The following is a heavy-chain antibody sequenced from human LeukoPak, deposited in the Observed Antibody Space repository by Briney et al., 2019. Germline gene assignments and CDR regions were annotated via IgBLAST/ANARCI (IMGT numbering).Heavy chain of an antibody. D-gene: IGHD6-19*01. V-gene: IGHV1-18*04. CDR1: GYTFTSYG. J-gene: IGHJ5*02. CDR3: ARSPKPGIAVAGTGWFDP. Sequence: GASVKVSCKASGYTFTSYGISWVRQAPGQGPEWMGWISAYNGNTNYAQKLQGRVAMTTDTSTSTAYMELRSLRSDDTAVYYCARSPKPGIAVAGTGWFDPWGQGTLVTVSS. CDR2: ISAYNGNT.